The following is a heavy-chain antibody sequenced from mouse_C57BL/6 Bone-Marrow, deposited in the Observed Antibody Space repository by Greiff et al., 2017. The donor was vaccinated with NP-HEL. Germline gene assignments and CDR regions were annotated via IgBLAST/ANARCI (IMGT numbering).Heavy chain of an antibody. Sequence: QVQLQQPGAELVRPGSSVKLSCKASGYTFTSYWMHWVKQRPIQGLEWIGNIDPSDSETHYNQKFKDKATLTVDKSSSTAYMQRSSLTSEDSAVYYCARSGITTVAYWYFDVWGTGTTVTVSS. CDR1: GYTFTSYW. V-gene: IGHV1-52*01. CDR3: ARSGITTVAYWYFDV. D-gene: IGHD1-1*01. CDR2: IDPSDSET. J-gene: IGHJ1*03.